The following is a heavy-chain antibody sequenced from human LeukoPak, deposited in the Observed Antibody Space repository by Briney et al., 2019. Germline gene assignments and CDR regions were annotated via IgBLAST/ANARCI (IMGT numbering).Heavy chain of an antibody. J-gene: IGHJ2*01. D-gene: IGHD4-17*01. CDR1: GYTFNGYY. CDR2: INPNSGDT. CDR3: TRALTTVATWMYL. V-gene: IGHV1-2*02. Sequence: ASVKVSCKASGYTFNGYYLHWVRQAPGQGLEWMGWINPNSGDTKYAQKFQGRVTMTRDTSISTAYMELSRLRSDDTAVYYCTRALTTVATWMYLWGRGTLVTVSS.